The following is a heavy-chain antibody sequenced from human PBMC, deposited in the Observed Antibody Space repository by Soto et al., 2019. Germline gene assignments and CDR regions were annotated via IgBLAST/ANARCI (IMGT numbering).Heavy chain of an antibody. CDR2: IYYSGTT. CDR3: ARLYHHVSGAYYNGVSWLDP. Sequence: QLQLQESGPGLVKPSETLSLTCTVSGGSISSSTYYWGWIRQPPGKGLEWIGTIYYSGTTYYNPPLKSRVTISVDTSKNQFSLRLSSVTAADTAVYYCARLYHHVSGAYYNGVSWLDPWGQGTLVTVSS. V-gene: IGHV4-39*01. D-gene: IGHD3-10*01. J-gene: IGHJ5*02. CDR1: GGSISSSTYY.